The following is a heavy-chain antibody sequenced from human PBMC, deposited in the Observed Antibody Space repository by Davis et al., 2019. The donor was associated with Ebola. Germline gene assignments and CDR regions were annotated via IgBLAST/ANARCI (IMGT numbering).Heavy chain of an antibody. D-gene: IGHD6-13*01. CDR1: GGSISSYY. V-gene: IGHV4-39*07. J-gene: IGHJ5*02. CDR2: IYYSGTT. Sequence: PGGSLRLSCTVSGGSISSYYWGWIRQPPGKGLEWIGSIYYSGTTYYNPSLKSRVTISVDTSKNQFSLKLSSVTAADTAVYYCASPGIGDPWGQGTLVTVSS. CDR3: ASPGIGDP.